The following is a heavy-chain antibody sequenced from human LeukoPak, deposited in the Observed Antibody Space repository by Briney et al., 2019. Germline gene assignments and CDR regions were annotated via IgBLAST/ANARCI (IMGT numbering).Heavy chain of an antibody. J-gene: IGHJ3*02. CDR2: ISSSSNTI. D-gene: IGHD6-13*01. CDR3: ARGGGSWYSDDAFDI. Sequence: GGSLRLSCAASGFIFSTYSMNWVRQAPGKGLEWISYISSSSNTIYYADSVKGRFTISRDNSKNTLYLQMNSLRAEDTAVYYCARGGGSWYSDDAFDIWGQGTMVTVSS. V-gene: IGHV3-48*01. CDR1: GFIFSTYS.